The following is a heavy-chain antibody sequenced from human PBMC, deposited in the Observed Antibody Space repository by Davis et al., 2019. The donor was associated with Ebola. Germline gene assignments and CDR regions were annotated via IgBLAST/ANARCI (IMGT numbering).Heavy chain of an antibody. V-gene: IGHV1-69*04. CDR3: ARAVTMVLPSGWFDP. CDR2: IIPMLGIP. D-gene: IGHD3-10*01. CDR1: GGTFSTYA. Sequence: AASVKVSCKASGGTFSTYAIDWVRQAPGQGLEWMGSIIPMLGIPNYAQRFQGRVTMTTDTSTSTAYMEVRSLRYDDTAVYYCARAVTMVLPSGWFDPWGQGTLVTVSS. J-gene: IGHJ5*02.